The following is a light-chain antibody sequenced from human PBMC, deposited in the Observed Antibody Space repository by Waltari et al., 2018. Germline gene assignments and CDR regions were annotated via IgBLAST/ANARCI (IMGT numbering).Light chain of an antibody. Sequence: EIVLTQSPGTPSLSPGERATPSCTASQSVTSSYLAWYLQKPGQAPRLLIYGASSRATGIPDRFSGSGSGTDFTLTISRLEPEDFAVYYCHQYGTSPETFGQGTKVEIK. CDR2: GAS. CDR1: QSVTSSY. V-gene: IGKV3-20*01. CDR3: HQYGTSPET. J-gene: IGKJ1*01.